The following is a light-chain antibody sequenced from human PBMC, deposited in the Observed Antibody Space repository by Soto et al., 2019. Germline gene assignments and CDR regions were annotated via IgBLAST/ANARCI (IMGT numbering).Light chain of an antibody. J-gene: IGKJ1*01. Sequence: EIVLTQSPGTLSLSPGERATLSCWASQSVSSNYLAWYQQKPGQAPRLLTYGASSRATGIPDRFSGSGSGTDFTLTISRLEPEDFAVYYCQHYGSSPRGTFGQGTKVEIK. CDR2: GAS. CDR1: QSVSSNY. V-gene: IGKV3-20*01. CDR3: QHYGSSPRGT.